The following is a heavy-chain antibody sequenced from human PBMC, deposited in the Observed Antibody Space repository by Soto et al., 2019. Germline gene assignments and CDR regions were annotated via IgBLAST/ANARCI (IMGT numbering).Heavy chain of an antibody. V-gene: IGHV3-33*01. CDR1: GFNFNKFG. Sequence: QVQLVESGGGVVQSGRSLRLACAASGFNFNKFGMHWVRQAPGKGLEWVAVIWNDGSYETYADSVKGRFTNSRDNSKNTLYLQINSLRAEDTAVYYCARDRSNWSSLDYWGQGTLVTVS. CDR2: IWNDGSYE. D-gene: IGHD6-13*01. CDR3: ARDRSNWSSLDY. J-gene: IGHJ4*02.